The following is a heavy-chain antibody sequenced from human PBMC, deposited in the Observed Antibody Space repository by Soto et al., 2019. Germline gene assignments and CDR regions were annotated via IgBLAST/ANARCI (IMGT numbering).Heavy chain of an antibody. D-gene: IGHD6-13*01. J-gene: IGHJ6*02. CDR3: ATRIAAAENYVMDV. CDR1: GYTFTGYY. Sequence: GASVKVSCKASGYTFTGYYMHWVRQAPGQGLEWMGWINPNSGGTNYAQKFQGWVTMTRDTSISTAYMELSRLRSDDTAVYYCATRIAAAENYVMDVWGQGTTVTVSS. CDR2: INPNSGGT. V-gene: IGHV1-2*04.